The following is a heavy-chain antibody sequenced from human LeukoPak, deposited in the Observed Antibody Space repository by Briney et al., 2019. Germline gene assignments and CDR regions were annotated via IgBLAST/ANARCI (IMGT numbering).Heavy chain of an antibody. CDR3: ARPYYDSSAYYHGAFDI. J-gene: IGHJ3*02. V-gene: IGHV1-18*01. Sequence: GASVKVSCKASGYTFTSYGISWVRQAPGQGLEWMGWISAYNGNTNYAQKLQGRVTMTTDTSTSTAYMELRSLRSDDTAVYYCARPYYDSSAYYHGAFDIWGQGTMVTVSS. CDR1: GYTFTSYG. CDR2: ISAYNGNT. D-gene: IGHD3-22*01.